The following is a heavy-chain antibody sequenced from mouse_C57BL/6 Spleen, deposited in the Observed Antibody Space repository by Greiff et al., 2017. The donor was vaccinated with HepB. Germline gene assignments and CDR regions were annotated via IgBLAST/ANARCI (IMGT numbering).Heavy chain of an antibody. J-gene: IGHJ4*01. CDR1: GYTFTSYW. V-gene: IGHV1-53*01. D-gene: IGHD2-4*01. CDR3: AREAYSDYGSYYAMDY. CDR2: INPSNGGT. Sequence: VQLQQSGTELVKPGASVKLSCKASGYTFTSYWMHWVKQRPGQGLEWIGNINPSNGGTNYNEKFKSKATLTVDKSSSTAYMQLSSLTSEDSAVYYCAREAYSDYGSYYAMDYWGQGTSVTVSS.